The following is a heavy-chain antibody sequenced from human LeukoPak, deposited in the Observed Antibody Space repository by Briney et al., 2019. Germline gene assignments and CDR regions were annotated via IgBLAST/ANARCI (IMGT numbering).Heavy chain of an antibody. CDR2: IYPGDSDT. CDR3: ASHNYYDSSGYSVDAFDI. V-gene: IGHV5-51*01. J-gene: IGHJ3*02. Sequence: GESLKISCKGSGYSFTSYWNGWVRQMPGKGLEWMGFIYPGDSDTRYSPSFQGQVTISADKSISTAYLQWSSLKASDTAMYYCASHNYYDSSGYSVDAFDIWGQGTMVTVSS. D-gene: IGHD3-22*01. CDR1: GYSFTSYW.